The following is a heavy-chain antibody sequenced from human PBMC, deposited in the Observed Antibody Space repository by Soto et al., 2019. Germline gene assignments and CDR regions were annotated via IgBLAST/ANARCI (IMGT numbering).Heavy chain of an antibody. CDR3: ARREIVSTLGGYDY. D-gene: IGHD5-12*01. Sequence: PSETLSLTCTVSRGSISGYYWSWIRQPPGKGLEWIGYIHSSESTNYSPPLKSRVTMSVDTSKNQFSLKLSSVTAADTSVYYCARREIVSTLGGYDYWGQGTLVTVSS. CDR1: RGSISGYY. V-gene: IGHV4-59*08. J-gene: IGHJ4*02. CDR2: IHSSEST.